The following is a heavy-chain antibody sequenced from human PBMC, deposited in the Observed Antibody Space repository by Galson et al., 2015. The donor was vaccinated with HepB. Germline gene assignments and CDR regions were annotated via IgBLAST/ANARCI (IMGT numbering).Heavy chain of an antibody. CDR1: GLRFSGSG. CDR2: IQYDGSNK. CDR3: AREGSRIVFHAFDT. J-gene: IGHJ3*02. D-gene: IGHD2-15*01. V-gene: IGHV3-33*01. Sequence: SLRLSCAASGLRFSGSGMHWVRQAPGKGLEWVAVIQYDGSNKVYADSVKGRFTISRDNSKNTLYLEMNSLRAEDTAVYYCAREGSRIVFHAFDTWGQGTMFTVSS.